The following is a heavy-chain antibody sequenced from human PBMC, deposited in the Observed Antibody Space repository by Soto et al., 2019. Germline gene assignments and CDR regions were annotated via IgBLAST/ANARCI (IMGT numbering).Heavy chain of an antibody. V-gene: IGHV4-38-2*01. D-gene: IGHD6-6*01. J-gene: IGHJ4*02. Sequence: NPSETLSLTCAVSGYSISRGYSWGWIRQPPQKGLEWIGSLSQGGITNYNPSLKSRVTISVDMSKNQLSLRLSSVTAADTAVYYCARHMGSTSSAPFDYWGQGTLVTVSS. CDR2: LSQGGIT. CDR3: ARHMGSTSSAPFDY. CDR1: GYSISRGYS.